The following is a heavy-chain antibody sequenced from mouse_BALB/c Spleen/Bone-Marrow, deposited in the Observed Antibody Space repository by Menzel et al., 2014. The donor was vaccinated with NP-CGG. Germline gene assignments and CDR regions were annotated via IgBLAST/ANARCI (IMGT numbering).Heavy chain of an antibody. D-gene: IGHD2-4*01. V-gene: IGHV5-9-2*01. CDR3: ARHAYYDQTEVSFVY. J-gene: IGHJ3*01. Sequence: EVKVVESGGGLVKSGGSLKLSCAASGFTFSNYGMSWVRQTPEKRLEWVATISGGSSYTFYSDSVKGRFTISRDNAKNNLYLQLSSLRSEDTALYYCARHAYYDQTEVSFVYWGQGTLVTVSA. CDR2: ISGGSSYT. CDR1: GFTFSNYG.